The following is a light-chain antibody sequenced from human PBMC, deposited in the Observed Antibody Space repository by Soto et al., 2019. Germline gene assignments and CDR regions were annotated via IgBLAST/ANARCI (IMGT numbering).Light chain of an antibody. CDR1: QSVSNS. V-gene: IGKV3-11*01. J-gene: IGKJ2*01. Sequence: EIVLTQSPATLSLSPGERATLSCSASQSVSNSLAWYQQKPGQAPRLLIYDASNRATDIPARFSGSGSGTDFTLTINSLEPEDFAVYYCQQRSNWPRTFGQGTKLEIK. CDR3: QQRSNWPRT. CDR2: DAS.